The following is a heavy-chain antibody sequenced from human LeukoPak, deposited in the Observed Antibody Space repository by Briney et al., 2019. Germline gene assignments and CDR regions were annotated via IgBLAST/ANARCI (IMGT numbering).Heavy chain of an antibody. CDR2: ISSSSSYI. CDR1: GFTFSSYS. V-gene: IGHV3-21*01. D-gene: IGHD4-17*01. J-gene: IGHJ6*02. Sequence: KPGGSLRLPCAASGFTFSSYSMNWVRQAPGKGLEWVSSISSSSSYIYYADSVKGRFTISRDNAKNSLYLQMNSLRAEDTAVYYCAYDYGDPTYYYYYGMDVWGQGTTVTVSS. CDR3: AYDYGDPTYYYYYGMDV.